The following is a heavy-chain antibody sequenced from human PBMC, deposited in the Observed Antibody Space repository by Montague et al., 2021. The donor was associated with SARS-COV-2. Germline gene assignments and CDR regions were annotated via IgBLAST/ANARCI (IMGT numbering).Heavy chain of an antibody. Sequence: TLSLTCTVSGGSISSSGYYWSWIRQHPGKGLEWIGYIYYSGSTYYNPSLKSRVTISVDTSKNLFSLKLSSVTAADTAVYYCARARRGSGSGSYFDILVNWFDTGGQGTLVTVSS. CDR3: ARARRGSGSGSYFDILVNWFDT. V-gene: IGHV4-31*03. D-gene: IGHD3-10*01. CDR1: GGSISSSGYY. J-gene: IGHJ5*02. CDR2: IYYSGST.